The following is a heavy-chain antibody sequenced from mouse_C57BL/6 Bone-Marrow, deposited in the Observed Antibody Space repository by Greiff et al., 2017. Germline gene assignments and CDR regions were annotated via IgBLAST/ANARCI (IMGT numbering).Heavy chain of an antibody. CDR1: GYTFTSYW. CDR3: AIHFLMTTVVAGAMDY. J-gene: IGHJ4*01. Sequence: QVQLQQPGAELVKPGASVKVSCKASGYTFTSYWMHWVEQRPGQGLEWIGRIHPSDSDTNYNQKFKGKATLTVDKSSSTAYMQLSSLTSEDSAVYYCAIHFLMTTVVAGAMDYWGQGTSVTVSS. D-gene: IGHD1-1*01. CDR2: IHPSDSDT. V-gene: IGHV1-74*01.